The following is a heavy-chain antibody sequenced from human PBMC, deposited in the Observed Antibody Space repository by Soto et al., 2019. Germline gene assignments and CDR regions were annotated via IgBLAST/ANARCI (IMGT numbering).Heavy chain of an antibody. CDR1: GYTFSNFA. CDR2: INPGNGNT. D-gene: IGHD3-10*01. J-gene: IGHJ6*02. CDR3: ARAVARGVKTIYYYYGMDV. Sequence: ASMKVSCKASGYTFSNFAMHWVRQAPGQRLERMGWINPGNGNTKYSHTFQGRVTITRDTSASTAYMELSSLRSEDTAVYYCARAVARGVKTIYYYYGMDVWGQGTTVTVTS. V-gene: IGHV1-3*01.